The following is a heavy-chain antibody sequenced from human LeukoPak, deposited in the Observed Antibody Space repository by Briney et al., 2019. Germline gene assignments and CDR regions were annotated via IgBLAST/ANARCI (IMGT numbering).Heavy chain of an antibody. CDR2: INPNSGGT. CDR3: ARDIVTITAVTGGQH. V-gene: IGHV1-2*02. CDR1: GYTFTGYY. D-gene: IGHD2-2*01. Sequence: GASVKVSCKASGYTFTGYYMHWVRQAPGQGLEWMGWINPNSGGTNYAQKFQGRVAMTRDTSITTVYMELSRLRSDDTAVYYCARDIVTITAVTGGQHWGQGTLVTVSS. J-gene: IGHJ1*01.